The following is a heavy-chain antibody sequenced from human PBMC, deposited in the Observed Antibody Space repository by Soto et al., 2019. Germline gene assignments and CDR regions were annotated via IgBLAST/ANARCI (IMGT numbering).Heavy chain of an antibody. CDR2: IYHSGST. Sequence: QVQLQESGPGLVKPSGTLSLTCAVSGGSISSSNWWSWVRQPPGKGLEWIGEIYHSGSTNYNPSLKSRVTISVDKSKNQFSLKLSSVTAADTAVYYCARARLRSSAVRGVTGGWFDPWGQGTLVTVSS. V-gene: IGHV4-4*02. CDR1: GGSISSSNW. CDR3: ARARLRSSAVRGVTGGWFDP. J-gene: IGHJ5*02. D-gene: IGHD3-10*01.